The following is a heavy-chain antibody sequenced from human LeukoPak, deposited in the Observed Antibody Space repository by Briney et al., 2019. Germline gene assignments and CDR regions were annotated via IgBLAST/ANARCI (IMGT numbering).Heavy chain of an antibody. CDR3: AKDIGDGYNAFDY. J-gene: IGHJ4*02. V-gene: IGHV3-74*03. D-gene: IGHD5-24*01. Sequence: GGSLRLSCAASGFTFSNYWIHWVRQAPGKGLVWVSRIDNAGSITTYADSVKGRFTISRDNAENSLYLQMNSLRAEDTALYYCAKDIGDGYNAFDYWGQGTLVTVSS. CDR2: IDNAGSIT. CDR1: GFTFSNYW.